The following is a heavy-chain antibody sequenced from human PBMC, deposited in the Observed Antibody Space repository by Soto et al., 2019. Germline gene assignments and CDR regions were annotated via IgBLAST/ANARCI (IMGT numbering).Heavy chain of an antibody. V-gene: IGHV4-4*07. J-gene: IGHJ5*02. D-gene: IGHD1-1*01. CDR3: VRDGTKTLRDWLDP. CDR2: IYATGTT. CDR1: GASISGFY. Sequence: SETLSLTCTVSGASISGFYWSWIRKSAGKGLEWIGRIYATGTTDYNPSLKSRVMMSVDTSKKQFSLKLRSVTAADTAVYYCVRDGTKTLRDWLDPWGQGISVTVSS.